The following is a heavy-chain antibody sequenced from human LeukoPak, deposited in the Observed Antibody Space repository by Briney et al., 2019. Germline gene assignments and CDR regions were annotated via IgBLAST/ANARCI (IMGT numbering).Heavy chain of an antibody. CDR1: GGSIRNSSFY. D-gene: IGHD5-12*01. Sequence: PSETLSLTCAVSGGSIRNSSFYWGWIRQPPGKGLEWIASIYSSGTTYYNPSLKSRVTISVDKSKNQFSLKLSSVTAADTAVYYCASLWGSGYDPNILHPAYYFDYWGQGTLVTVSS. CDR3: ASLWGSGYDPNILHPAYYFDY. CDR2: IYSSGTT. V-gene: IGHV4-39*07. J-gene: IGHJ4*02.